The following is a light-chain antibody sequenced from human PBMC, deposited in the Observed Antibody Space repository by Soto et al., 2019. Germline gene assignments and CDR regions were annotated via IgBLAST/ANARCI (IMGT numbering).Light chain of an antibody. J-gene: IGLJ2*01. V-gene: IGLV2-14*01. CDR2: DVS. CDR3: SSYTSTGTV. Sequence: QSALTQPASVSGSPGQSITISCTGTSSDVGGYNYVSWYQQHPGKAPKVMIYDVSNRPSGVSTRFSGSKSGNTASLTISGLQAEDEADYYCSSYTSTGTVFGRGTKLTVL. CDR1: SSDVGGYNY.